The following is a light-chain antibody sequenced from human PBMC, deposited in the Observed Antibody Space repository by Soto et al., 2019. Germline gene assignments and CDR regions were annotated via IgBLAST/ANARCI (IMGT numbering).Light chain of an antibody. CDR3: QQYGNSPWA. V-gene: IGKV3-20*01. Sequence: EIVLTQSPGTLSLSPGERATLSCRASQSVSSSYLAWYQQKPGQAPRLLIYGASRRATGTPDRFSGSGSGTDFTLTISRLEPEDFAVYYCQQYGNSPWAFGQGTKV. CDR1: QSVSSSY. CDR2: GAS. J-gene: IGKJ1*01.